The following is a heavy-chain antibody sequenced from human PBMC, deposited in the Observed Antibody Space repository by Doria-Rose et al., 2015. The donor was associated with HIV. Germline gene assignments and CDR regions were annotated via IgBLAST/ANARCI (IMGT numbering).Heavy chain of an antibody. D-gene: IGHD6-13*01. CDR1: GVSLSSPGMG. J-gene: IGHJ4*02. V-gene: IGHV2-26*01. CDR3: ARIKSSRWYHKYYFDF. CDR2: IFSDDER. Sequence: QITLKASGPVLVKPTETLTLTCTVSGVSLSSPGMGVSWIRQPPGKALEWLAHIFSDDERSYKTSPQSGLTISRATSKSQVVLAMTDMDPVATATYYCARIKSSRWYHKYYFDFWGQGTLVIVSA.